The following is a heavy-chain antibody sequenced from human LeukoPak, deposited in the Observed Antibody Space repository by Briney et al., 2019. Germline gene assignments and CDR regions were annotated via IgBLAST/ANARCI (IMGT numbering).Heavy chain of an antibody. CDR1: GFTVSSNY. D-gene: IGHD2-15*01. J-gene: IGHJ5*02. CDR3: ARVVVVAATGDWFDP. V-gene: IGHV3-66*01. CDR2: IYSGGST. Sequence: PGGSLRLSCAASGFTVSSNYMSWARRAPGKGLEWVSVIYSGGSTYYADSVKGRFTISRDNSKNTLYLQMNSLRAEDTAVYYCARVVVVAATGDWFDPWGQGTLVTVSS.